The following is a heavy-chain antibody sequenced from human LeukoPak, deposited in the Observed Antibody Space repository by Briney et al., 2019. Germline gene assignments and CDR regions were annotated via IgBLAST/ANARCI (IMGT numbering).Heavy chain of an antibody. CDR3: ARESSSGAFDP. D-gene: IGHD6-13*01. V-gene: IGHV3-21*01. CDR1: GFTFSSYS. Sequence: GGSLRLSCAASGFTFSSYSMNWVRQAPGKGLEWVSSISSSSSYIYYADSVKGRFTISRDNAKNPLYLQMNSLRAEDTAVYYCARESSSGAFDPWGQGTLVTVSS. J-gene: IGHJ5*02. CDR2: ISSSSSYI.